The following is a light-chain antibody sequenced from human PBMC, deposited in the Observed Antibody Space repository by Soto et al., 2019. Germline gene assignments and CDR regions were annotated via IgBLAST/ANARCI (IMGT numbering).Light chain of an antibody. J-gene: IGKJ1*01. V-gene: IGKV3-15*01. CDR3: QQYNNWPPIT. Sequence: EIVLTQSPGTLSLSPGERATLSCRASQSVGSSYLAWYQQKPGQAPRLLIYGASTRATGIPARFSGSGSGTEFTLTISSLQSEDFAVYYCQQYNNWPPITFGQGTKVDIK. CDR1: QSVGSSY. CDR2: GAS.